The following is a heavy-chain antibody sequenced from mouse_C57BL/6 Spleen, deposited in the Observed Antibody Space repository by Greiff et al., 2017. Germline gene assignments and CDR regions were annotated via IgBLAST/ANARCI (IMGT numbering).Heavy chain of an antibody. CDR2: IYPRDGST. D-gene: IGHD1-1*01. J-gene: IGHJ4*01. CDR3: ARSQLLHYYAMDY. Sequence: VQLQESGPELVKPGASVKLSCKASGYTFTSYDINWVQQRPGQGLEWIGWIYPRDGSTKYNEKFKGKATLTVDTSSSTAYMELHSLTSEDSAVYFCARSQLLHYYAMDYWGQGTSVTVSS. V-gene: IGHV1-85*01. CDR1: GYTFTSYD.